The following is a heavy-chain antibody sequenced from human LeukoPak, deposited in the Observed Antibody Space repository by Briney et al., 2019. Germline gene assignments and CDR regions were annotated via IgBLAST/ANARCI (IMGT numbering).Heavy chain of an antibody. CDR1: GFTFSNAR. J-gene: IGHJ4*02. CDR2: IKTKTDDGAT. Sequence: GGSLRLSCAASGFTFSNARMNWVRQAPGKGLEWVGRIKTKTDDGATDYSAPVKARFTISRDDSKTTLNLQMNGLKTEDTAIYYCTTYVGATAYWGQGTLVTVSS. V-gene: IGHV3-15*01. D-gene: IGHD1-26*01. CDR3: TTYVGATAY.